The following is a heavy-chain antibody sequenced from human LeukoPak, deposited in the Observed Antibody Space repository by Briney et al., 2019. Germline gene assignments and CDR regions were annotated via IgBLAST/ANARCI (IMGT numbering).Heavy chain of an antibody. D-gene: IGHD3-10*01. Sequence: GGSLRLSCAASGFTFSSYAMSWVRQAPGKGLEWVSAISGSGGSTYYADSVKGRFTISRDNSKNTLYLQMSSLRAEDTAAYYCAKELGVMVRGVIDYWGQGTLVTVSS. J-gene: IGHJ4*02. V-gene: IGHV3-23*01. CDR2: ISGSGGST. CDR1: GFTFSSYA. CDR3: AKELGVMVRGVIDY.